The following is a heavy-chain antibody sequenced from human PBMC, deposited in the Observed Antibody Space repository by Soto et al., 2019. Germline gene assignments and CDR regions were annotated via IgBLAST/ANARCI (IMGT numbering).Heavy chain of an antibody. CDR1: RFTFSNYA. V-gene: IGHV3-23*01. Sequence: EVQLLESGGGLIQPGGSLRLSCAASRFTFSNYAMTWVRQAPGKGLEWVSALTGSGDSTYYADSVKGRFTISRDNSKNTLYLQMTSLRAEDTAVYYCAKAPGPYSPYYFDYWGQGTLVTVSS. J-gene: IGHJ4*02. CDR2: LTGSGDST. CDR3: AKAPGPYSPYYFDY. D-gene: IGHD2-21*01.